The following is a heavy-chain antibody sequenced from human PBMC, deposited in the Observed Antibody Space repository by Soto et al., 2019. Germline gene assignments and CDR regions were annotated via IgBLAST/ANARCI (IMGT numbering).Heavy chain of an antibody. D-gene: IGHD3-22*01. J-gene: IGHJ4*02. CDR2: IYYSGTT. Sequence: QVQLQASGPGLVKPSQTLSLTCTVSGDSISSGGYYWSWIRQHPAKGLEWIGYIYYSGTTYYNPSLERRVTSSADTSENHFSPKVNSVTVADTAVYYCASTYYTGSSGPFDYWGQGALVTVSS. V-gene: IGHV4-31*03. CDR3: ASTYYTGSSGPFDY. CDR1: GDSISSGGYY.